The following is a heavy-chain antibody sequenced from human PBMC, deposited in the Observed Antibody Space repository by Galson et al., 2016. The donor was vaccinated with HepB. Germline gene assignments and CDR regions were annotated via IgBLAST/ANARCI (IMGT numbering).Heavy chain of an antibody. CDR1: RFTISRYW. CDR3: TSEPTDSEEGY. Sequence: SLRLSCAAPRFTISRYWMSWVRQAPGKGPEWVANINQDGGDRNYVDSVKGRFTISRDNARNSLYLQMSSLRAEDTSVYYCTSEPTDSEEGYWGQGTLVTVSS. V-gene: IGHV3-7*03. CDR2: INQDGGDR. J-gene: IGHJ4*02.